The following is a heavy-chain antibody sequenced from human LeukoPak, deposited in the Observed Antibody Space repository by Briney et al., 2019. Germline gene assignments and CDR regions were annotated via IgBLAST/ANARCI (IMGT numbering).Heavy chain of an antibody. J-gene: IGHJ4*02. CDR2: ICSAPPTI. CDR1: GFIFNSYS. Sequence: GGSLRLSCAASGFIFNSYSMNWVPPAPGKGREGVSYICSAPPTIYDADSVKGRFTITRDNSNNTLYLQMNSRRAEDTAVYYCAGMGDSSVPSGGYFDYWGQGTLVTVSS. V-gene: IGHV3-48*01. CDR3: AGMGDSSVPSGGYFDY. D-gene: IGHD3-22*01.